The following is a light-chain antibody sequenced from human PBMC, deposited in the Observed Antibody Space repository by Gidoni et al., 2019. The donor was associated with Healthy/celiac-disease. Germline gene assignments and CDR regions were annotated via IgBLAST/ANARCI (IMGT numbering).Light chain of an antibody. CDR3: QQSYSTPGT. CDR2: AAS. J-gene: IGKJ2*01. Sequence: DIQMTQSPSSLSASVGDRVTITCRASQSISSYLNWYQQKPGKAPKLLIYAASSLQSGVPSRFSGSGSGTDFTLTISSLQPEDFATYYCQQSYSTPGTXXXXTKXEIK. V-gene: IGKV1-39*01. CDR1: QSISSY.